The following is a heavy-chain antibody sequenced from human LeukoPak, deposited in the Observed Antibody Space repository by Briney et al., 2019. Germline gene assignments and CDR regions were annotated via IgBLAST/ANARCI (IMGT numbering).Heavy chain of an antibody. V-gene: IGHV3-21*01. Sequence: GGSLRLSCAASGFTFSSYSMNWVRQAPGKGLEWVSSISSSSYIYYADSVKGRFTISRDNAKNSLYLQMNSLRAEDTAVYYCARGRAYNWNDGWFDPWGQGTLVTVSS. J-gene: IGHJ5*02. CDR2: ISSSSYI. CDR3: ARGRAYNWNDGWFDP. CDR1: GFTFSSYS. D-gene: IGHD1-1*01.